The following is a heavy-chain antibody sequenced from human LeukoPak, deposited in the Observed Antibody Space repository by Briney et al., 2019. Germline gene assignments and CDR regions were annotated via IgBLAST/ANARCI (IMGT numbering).Heavy chain of an antibody. V-gene: IGHV3-7*01. CDR3: ARGGNYYPEYFQH. J-gene: IGHJ1*01. D-gene: IGHD1-26*01. CDR1: GFTFSNYW. Sequence: PGGSLRLSCAASGFTFSNYWMTWVRQAPGKGLEWVANIKQDGIDKYYVGSVKGRFTISRDNAKESLYLQMKSLRIEDTAVYFCARGGNYYPEYFQHWGQGSLVTVSS. CDR2: IKQDGIDK.